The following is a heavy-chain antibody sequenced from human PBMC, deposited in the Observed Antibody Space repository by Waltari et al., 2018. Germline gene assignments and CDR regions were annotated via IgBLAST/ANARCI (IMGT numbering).Heavy chain of an antibody. D-gene: IGHD2-8*01. CDR3: ASRRRMDAFDI. Sequence: QVQLQQWGAGLLKPSETLSLTCAVYGGSFSGYYWSWIRQPPGKGLEWIGEINHSGSTNYNPSLKSRVTIAVDTSKNQFSLKLSSVTAADTAVYYCASRRRMDAFDIWGQGTMVTVSS. J-gene: IGHJ3*02. CDR1: GGSFSGYY. CDR2: INHSGST. V-gene: IGHV4-34*01.